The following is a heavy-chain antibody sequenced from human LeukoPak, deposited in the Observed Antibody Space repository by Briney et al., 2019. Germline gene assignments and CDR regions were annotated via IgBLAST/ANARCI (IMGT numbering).Heavy chain of an antibody. CDR2: MNPNTGDT. D-gene: IGHD3-10*01. J-gene: IGHJ5*02. V-gene: IGHV1-8*01. CDR1: GFTFTSYD. CDR3: VRDGEGVAISVNYWFDP. Sequence: GASVTVSRKASGFTFTSYDINWVRQASGQGLEWKGWMNPNTGDTGYAQRFQGRVTMTRDTSISTAYMELRGLRSEDTAIYYCVRDGEGVAISVNYWFDPWGQGTLVTVSS.